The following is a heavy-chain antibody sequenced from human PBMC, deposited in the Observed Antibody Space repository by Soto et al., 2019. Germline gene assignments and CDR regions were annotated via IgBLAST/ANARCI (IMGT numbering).Heavy chain of an antibody. Sequence: PGGSLSLSCAASGFTLSGYAMDWVGQPPGKGLEYVSGISSNGVGTYYANSVQGRFTISRDNSKNTVYLQMGSLRPEDMAVYYCARRARPDFYYMDVWGKGTTVTVSS. CDR3: ARRARPDFYYMDV. CDR1: GFTLSGYA. J-gene: IGHJ6*03. D-gene: IGHD6-6*01. CDR2: ISSNGVGT. V-gene: IGHV3-64*01.